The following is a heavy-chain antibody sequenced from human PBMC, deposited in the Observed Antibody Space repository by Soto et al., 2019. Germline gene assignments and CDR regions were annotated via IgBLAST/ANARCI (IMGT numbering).Heavy chain of an antibody. Sequence: GGSLRLSCAASGFTFSSYAMHWVRQAPGKGLEWVAVISYDGSNKYYADSVKGRFTISRDNSKNTLYLQMNSLRAEDTAVYYCGKEYQQNWFDPWGQGTLVTVSS. CDR3: GKEYQQNWFDP. V-gene: IGHV3-30-3*02. CDR1: GFTFSSYA. CDR2: ISYDGSNK. D-gene: IGHD2-2*01. J-gene: IGHJ5*02.